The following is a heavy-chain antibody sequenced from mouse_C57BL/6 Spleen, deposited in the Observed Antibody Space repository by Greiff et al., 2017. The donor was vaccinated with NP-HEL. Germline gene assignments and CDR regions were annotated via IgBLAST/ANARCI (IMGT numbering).Heavy chain of an antibody. Sequence: VQLQESGAELARPGASVKLSCKASGYTFTSYGISWVKQRTGQGLEWIGEIYPRSGNTYYNEKFKGKATLTADKSSSTAYMELRSLTSEDSAVYFGARTRDYYGSSYGYFDVWGTGTTVTVSS. CDR2: IYPRSGNT. J-gene: IGHJ1*03. V-gene: IGHV1-81*01. D-gene: IGHD1-1*01. CDR1: GYTFTSYG. CDR3: ARTRDYYGSSYGYFDV.